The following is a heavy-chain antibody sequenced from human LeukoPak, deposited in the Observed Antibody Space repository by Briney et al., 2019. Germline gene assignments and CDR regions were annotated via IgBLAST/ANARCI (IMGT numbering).Heavy chain of an antibody. J-gene: IGHJ4*02. CDR1: GFTVSSNY. CDR2: IYSGGDT. CDR3: ARVSGYSGYDPFDY. D-gene: IGHD5-12*01. V-gene: IGHV3-53*01. Sequence: GGSLRLSCAASGFTVSSNYMSWFRQLPGKGLDWVSVIYSGGDTYYADSVKGRFTISRDNSKNTLYLQMNTLRAEDTAVYYCARVSGYSGYDPFDYWGQGTLVTVSS.